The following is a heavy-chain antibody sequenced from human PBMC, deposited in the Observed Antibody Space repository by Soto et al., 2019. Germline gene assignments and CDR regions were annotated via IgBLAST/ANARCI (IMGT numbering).Heavy chain of an antibody. J-gene: IGHJ4*02. CDR1: GGSISSSSYY. D-gene: IGHD3-22*01. CDR3: AGQTIDSSGYYV. V-gene: IGHV4-39*01. Sequence: SETLSLTCAVSGGSISSSSYYWGWIRQPPGKGLEWIGSIYYSGSTYYNPSLKSRVTISVDTSKNQFSLKLSSVTAADTAVYYCAGQTIDSSGYYVWGQGTLVTVSS. CDR2: IYYSGST.